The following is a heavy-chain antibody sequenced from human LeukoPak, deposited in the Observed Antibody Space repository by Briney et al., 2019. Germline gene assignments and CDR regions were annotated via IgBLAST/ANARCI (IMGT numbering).Heavy chain of an antibody. CDR2: INPNRGGT. CDR1: GYTFTGYY. Sequence: ASVKVSCKASGYTFTGYYMHCVRQAPGQGLEWMGWINPNRGGTNYAQKFQGRVTMTRDTSISTAYMELSRLRSDDPAVYYCATGSFGDSGRYEHAFDIWGQGTMVTVSS. D-gene: IGHD1-26*01. CDR3: ATGSFGDSGRYEHAFDI. V-gene: IGHV1-2*02. J-gene: IGHJ3*02.